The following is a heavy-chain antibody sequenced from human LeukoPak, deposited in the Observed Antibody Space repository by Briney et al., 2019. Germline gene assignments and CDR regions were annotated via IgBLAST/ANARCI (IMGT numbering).Heavy chain of an antibody. V-gene: IGHV4-34*01. D-gene: IGHD3-3*01. CDR2: INHSGST. Sequence: SETLSLTCAVYGGSFSGYYWSWIRQPPGKGLEWIGEINHSGSTNYNPSPKSRVTISVDTSKNQFSLKLSSVTAADTAVYYCASTYYDFWSGYYYFDYWGQGTLVTVSS. CDR1: GGSFSGYY. CDR3: ASTYYDFWSGYYYFDY. J-gene: IGHJ4*02.